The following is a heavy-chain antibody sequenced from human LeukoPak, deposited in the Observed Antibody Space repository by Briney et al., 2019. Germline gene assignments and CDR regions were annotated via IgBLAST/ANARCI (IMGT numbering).Heavy chain of an antibody. CDR1: GFTFSRYW. CDR3: ARDSPGYGGYSY. CDR2: IKEDGSAK. Sequence: GGSLRLSCTASGFTFSRYWMTWVRQAPGKGLEWVANIKEDGSAKYYVDSMKGRFTICRDNAKNSLYLQINSLRAEDTAVYYCARDSPGYGGYSYWGQGTLVTVSS. V-gene: IGHV3-7*04. D-gene: IGHD5-12*01. J-gene: IGHJ4*02.